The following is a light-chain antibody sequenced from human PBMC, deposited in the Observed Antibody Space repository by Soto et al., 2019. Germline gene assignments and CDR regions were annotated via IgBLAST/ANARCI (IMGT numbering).Light chain of an antibody. CDR1: QTVSRS. J-gene: IGKJ1*01. Sequence: DLQMTPSPSSLSASVGDRVTITCRASQTVSRSLNWYQQISGRAPVLLIYGASSLQSGVPSRFSGSGSGTDFTLTISSLQPEDFATYYCQQSYHTPQTFGQGTKVEI. V-gene: IGKV1-39*01. CDR2: GAS. CDR3: QQSYHTPQT.